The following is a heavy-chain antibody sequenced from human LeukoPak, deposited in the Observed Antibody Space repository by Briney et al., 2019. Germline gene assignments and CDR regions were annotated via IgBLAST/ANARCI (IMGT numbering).Heavy chain of an antibody. V-gene: IGHV4-61*02. Sequence: SETLSLTCTVSGGSISSGSYYWSWIRQPAGKGLDWIGRIYTSGSTNYNPSLKSRVTISVDTSKNQFSPKLSSVTAADTAVYYCARGVNHYDILTGYYNYYYYYYMDVWGKGTTVTISS. J-gene: IGHJ6*03. D-gene: IGHD3-9*01. CDR3: ARGVNHYDILTGYYNYYYYYYMDV. CDR1: GGSISSGSYY. CDR2: IYTSGST.